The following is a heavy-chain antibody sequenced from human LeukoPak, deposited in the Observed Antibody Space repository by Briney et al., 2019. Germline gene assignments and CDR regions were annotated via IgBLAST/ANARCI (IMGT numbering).Heavy chain of an antibody. CDR1: GVSISSYF. V-gene: IGHV4-4*07. Sequence: SETLSLTXTVSGVSISSYFWSWVRQAAGKGLEWIGRIYTSGSTKYNPSLQSRVTMSLDTSKKQLSLNLGSVTAADTAVYYCARAGTSGGLCDYWGQGILVTVSS. CDR3: ARAGTSGGLCDY. J-gene: IGHJ4*02. D-gene: IGHD1-14*01. CDR2: IYTSGST.